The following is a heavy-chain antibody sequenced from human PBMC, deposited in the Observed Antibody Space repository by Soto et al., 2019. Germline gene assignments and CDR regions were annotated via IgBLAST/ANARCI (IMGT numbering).Heavy chain of an antibody. D-gene: IGHD3-3*01. Sequence: PGWSLRLSCASCGFRFCSYALIWVRQAPGKGLEWVSTISGSYCKTFYADSVKGRFSISRDTSQSALYLQMNSLRADDTAMYYCARWSYLDYWGQGTRVTVSS. CDR3: ARWSYLDY. J-gene: IGHJ4*02. V-gene: IGHV3-23*01. CDR1: GFRFCSYA. CDR2: ISGSYCKT.